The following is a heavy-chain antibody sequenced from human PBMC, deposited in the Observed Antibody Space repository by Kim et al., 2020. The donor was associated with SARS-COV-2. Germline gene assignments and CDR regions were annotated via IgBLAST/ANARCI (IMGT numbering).Heavy chain of an antibody. J-gene: IGHJ6*02. V-gene: IGHV3-30*04. Sequence: GGSLRLSCAASGFTFSSYAMHWVRQAPGKGLEWVAVISYGGSNKYYADSVKGRFTISRDNSKNTLYLQMNSLRAEDTAVYYCARDAGYDSSGYSNGMDVWGQGTTVTVSS. D-gene: IGHD3-22*01. CDR1: GFTFSSYA. CDR2: ISYGGSNK. CDR3: ARDAGYDSSGYSNGMDV.